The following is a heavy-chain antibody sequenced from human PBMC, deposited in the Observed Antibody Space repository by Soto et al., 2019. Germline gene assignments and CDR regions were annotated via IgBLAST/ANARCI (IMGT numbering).Heavy chain of an antibody. CDR2: ISYDGSNK. CDR3: ARGFSSSWYSYYFDY. J-gene: IGHJ4*02. D-gene: IGHD6-13*01. V-gene: IGHV3-30-3*01. CDR1: GFTFSNYA. Sequence: GGSLRLSCAASGFTFSNYAMHWVRQAPGKGLDWVAVISYDGSNKYYADSVKGRFTISRDNSKNTLYLQMNSLRAEDTSVYYCARGFSSSWYSYYFDYWGQGTLVTVSS.